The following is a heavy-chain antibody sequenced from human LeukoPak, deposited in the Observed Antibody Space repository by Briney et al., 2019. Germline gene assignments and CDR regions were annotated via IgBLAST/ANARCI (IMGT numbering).Heavy chain of an antibody. CDR2: TVSRGTT. D-gene: IGHD6-19*01. J-gene: IGHJ5*02. Sequence: TGGSLRLSCVASGFTFTSDAMNWVRQAPGKGLEWVSSTVSRGTTQYADSVKGRFTVSRDTSKNTLYLQMNSLRADDTAVYYCAKCSTYAYTTGWCNWIDPWGQGTLVTVS. CDR3: AKCSTYAYTTGWCNWIDP. CDR1: GFTFTSDA. V-gene: IGHV3-23*01.